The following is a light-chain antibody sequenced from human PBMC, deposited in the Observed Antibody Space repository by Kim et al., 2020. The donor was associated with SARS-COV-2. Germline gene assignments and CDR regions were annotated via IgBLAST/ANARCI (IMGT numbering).Light chain of an antibody. CDR2: GKN. Sequence: SSELTQDPAVSVALGQTVRITCQGDSLRSYYATWYQQKPGQAPILVIYGKNNRPSGIPDRFSCSSSANTASLPITGTQAGDAADYYCNSRDSNSNEVFGG. CDR3: NSRDSNSNEV. J-gene: IGLJ2*01. CDR1: SLRSYY. V-gene: IGLV3-19*01.